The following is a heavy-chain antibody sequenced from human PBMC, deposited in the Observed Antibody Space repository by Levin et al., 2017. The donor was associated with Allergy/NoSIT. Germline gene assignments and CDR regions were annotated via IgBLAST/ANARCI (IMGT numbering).Heavy chain of an antibody. CDR3: ASSSSGYQYYFDY. CDR2: ISYDGSNK. Sequence: GGSLRLSCAASGFTFSTYAMHWVRQAPGKGLEWVSVISYDGSNKYYPDSVKGRFTISRDNSKNTLYLQMNSLKLEDTAVYYCASSSSGYQYYFDYWGQGTLVTVSS. V-gene: IGHV3-30-3*01. D-gene: IGHD3-22*01. CDR1: GFTFSTYA. J-gene: IGHJ4*02.